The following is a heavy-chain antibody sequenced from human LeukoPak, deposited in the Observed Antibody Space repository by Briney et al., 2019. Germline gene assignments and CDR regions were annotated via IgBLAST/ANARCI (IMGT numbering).Heavy chain of an antibody. CDR3: ARDGADGRGPFDY. CDR2: IIPILGIA. CDR1: GGTFSSYA. V-gene: IGHV1-69*04. J-gene: IGHJ4*02. Sequence: SVKVSCKASGGTFSSYAISWVRQAPGQGLEWMGRIIPILGIANYAQKFQGRVTITADKSTSTAYMELSSLRSEDTAVYYWARDGADGRGPFDYWGQGTLVTVSS. D-gene: IGHD3-10*01.